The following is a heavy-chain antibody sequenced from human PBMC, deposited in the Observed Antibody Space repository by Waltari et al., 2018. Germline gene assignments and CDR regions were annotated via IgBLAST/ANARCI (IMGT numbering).Heavy chain of an antibody. Sequence: QVQLQQWGAGLLKPSETLSLTCAVYGGSFSGYYWSWIRQPPGKGLEWIGEINHSGSTNYTPAPKSRVTISVDTSKNQFSLKLSSVTAADTAVYYCARGRYSGSYLRDFDYWGQGTLVTVSS. CDR2: INHSGST. J-gene: IGHJ4*02. CDR1: GGSFSGYY. CDR3: ARGRYSGSYLRDFDY. V-gene: IGHV4-34*01. D-gene: IGHD1-26*01.